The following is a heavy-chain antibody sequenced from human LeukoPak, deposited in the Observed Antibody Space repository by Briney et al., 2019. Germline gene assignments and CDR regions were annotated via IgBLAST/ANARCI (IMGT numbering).Heavy chain of an antibody. Sequence: GGSLRLSCAASGFTFSTYAMSWVRQAPGKGLEWVSGLSGSGSSAYYADSVKGRFTISRDNAKNSLYLQMNSLRDEDTAVYYCASSGSYRFDYWGQGTLVTVSS. CDR2: LSGSGSSA. D-gene: IGHD1-26*01. CDR3: ASSGSYRFDY. V-gene: IGHV3-23*01. CDR1: GFTFSTYA. J-gene: IGHJ4*02.